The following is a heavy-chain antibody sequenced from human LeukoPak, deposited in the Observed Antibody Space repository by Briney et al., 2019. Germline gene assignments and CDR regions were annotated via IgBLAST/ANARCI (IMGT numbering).Heavy chain of an antibody. CDR2: IYPGDSDA. CDR1: GCIFTSYW. Sequence: GASLQISCKGSGCIFTSYWIGWGRQVPGKGLEWMGIIYPGDSDARDSPSFQGQVTISADKSITTAYLQWNSLKASDTAMYYCARLGDYIPSPYDYWGQGTLVTVSS. J-gene: IGHJ4*02. CDR3: ARLGDYIPSPYDY. D-gene: IGHD4-17*01. V-gene: IGHV5-51*01.